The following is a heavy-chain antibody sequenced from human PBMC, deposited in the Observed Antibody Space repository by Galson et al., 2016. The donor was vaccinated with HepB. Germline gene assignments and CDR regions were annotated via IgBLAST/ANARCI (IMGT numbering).Heavy chain of an antibody. V-gene: IGHV3-7*01. J-gene: IGHJ4*02. CDR2: IKQDGSQK. CDR1: GFTFSDYW. D-gene: IGHD2-2*03. CDR3: VAGYCSSSSCPGGLDY. Sequence: SLRLSCAASGFTFSDYWMSWVRQAPGKGPEWVANIKQDGSQKYYVDSVKGRFTISRDNAKNSLYLQMNSLRAEDTAVYYCVAGYCSSSSCPGGLDYWGQGTLVTVSS.